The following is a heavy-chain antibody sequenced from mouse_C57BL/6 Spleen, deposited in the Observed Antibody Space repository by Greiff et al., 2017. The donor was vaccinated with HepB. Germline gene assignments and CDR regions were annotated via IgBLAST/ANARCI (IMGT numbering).Heavy chain of an antibody. Sequence: QVQLQQPGAELVKPGASVKLSCKASGYTFTSYWMHWVKQRPGQGLEWIGMIHPNSGSTNYNEKFKSKATLTVDKSSSTAYMQLSSLTSEDSAVYYCARLSRGDWYFDVWGTGTTVTVSS. D-gene: IGHD3-1*01. J-gene: IGHJ1*03. V-gene: IGHV1-64*01. CDR3: ARLSRGDWYFDV. CDR2: IHPNSGST. CDR1: GYTFTSYW.